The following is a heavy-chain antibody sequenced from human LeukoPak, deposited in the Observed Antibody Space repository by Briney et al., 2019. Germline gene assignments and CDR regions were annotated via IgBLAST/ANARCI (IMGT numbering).Heavy chain of an antibody. CDR1: GGSISSHY. Sequence: SETLSLTCTVSGGSISSHYWSWIRQPPGKGLEWIGYIYYSGSTNYNPSLKSRVTISVDPSKNQFSLKLSSVTAADTAVYYCAREGNYYDSSGYYHTSDYWGQGTLVTVSS. CDR3: AREGNYYDSSGYYHTSDY. CDR2: IYYSGST. V-gene: IGHV4-59*11. J-gene: IGHJ4*02. D-gene: IGHD3-22*01.